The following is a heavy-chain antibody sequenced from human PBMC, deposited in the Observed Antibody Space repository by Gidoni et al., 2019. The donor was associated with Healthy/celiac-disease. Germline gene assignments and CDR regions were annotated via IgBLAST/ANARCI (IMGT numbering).Heavy chain of an antibody. V-gene: IGHV3-7*01. D-gene: IGHD4-17*01. CDR2: IKQDGSEK. J-gene: IGHJ6*02. CDR3: ARTAVTWDYYGMDV. CDR1: GFTFSSYW. Sequence: EVQMVESGGGLVQPGGSLRLSCAASGFTFSSYWMSWVRQAPGKGLEWVANIKQDGSEKYYVDSVKGRFTISRDNAKNSLYLQMNSLRAEDTAVYYCARTAVTWDYYGMDVWGQGTTVTVSS.